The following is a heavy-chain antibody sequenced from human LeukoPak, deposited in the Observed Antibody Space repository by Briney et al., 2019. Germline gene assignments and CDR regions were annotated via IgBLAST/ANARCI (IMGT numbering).Heavy chain of an antibody. D-gene: IGHD1-26*01. CDR2: IYYSGST. J-gene: IGHJ4*02. CDR3: ARGGGWELLAKSGIFDY. V-gene: IGHV4-39*07. CDR1: GGSISSYY. Sequence: SETLSLTCTVSGGSISSYYWGWIRQPPGKGLGWIGSIYYSGSTYYNPSLKSRVTISVDTSKNQFSLKLSSVTATDTAVYYCARGGGWELLAKSGIFDYWGQGTLVTVSS.